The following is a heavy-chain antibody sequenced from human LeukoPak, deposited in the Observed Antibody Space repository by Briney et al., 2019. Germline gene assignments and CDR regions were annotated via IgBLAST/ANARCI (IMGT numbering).Heavy chain of an antibody. V-gene: IGHV4-38-2*02. CDR2: IYHSGST. Sequence: SETLSLTCTVSGYSISRGYYWGGIRQPPGKGLEWIGSIYHSGSTYYNPSLKSRVTISVDTSKNQFSLKLSSVTAADTAVYYCAILRSGSYYYYYYMDVWGKGTTVTVSS. J-gene: IGHJ6*03. CDR1: GYSISRGYY. CDR3: AILRSGSYYYYYYMDV. D-gene: IGHD3-3*01.